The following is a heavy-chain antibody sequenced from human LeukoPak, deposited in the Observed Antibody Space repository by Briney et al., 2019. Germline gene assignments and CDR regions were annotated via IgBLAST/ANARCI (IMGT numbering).Heavy chain of an antibody. D-gene: IGHD6-13*01. CDR3: ARDWGIAAAGADY. CDR1: GYTFTGYY. CDR2: INPNSGGT. V-gene: IGHV1-2*02. J-gene: IGHJ4*02. Sequence: GASVKVSCKASGYTFTGYYMHWVRQAPGQGLEWMGWINPNSGGTNYAQKFQGRVTMTRDTSISTAYMELSRLRSDDTAVYYCARDWGIAAAGADYWGQGTLVTVSS.